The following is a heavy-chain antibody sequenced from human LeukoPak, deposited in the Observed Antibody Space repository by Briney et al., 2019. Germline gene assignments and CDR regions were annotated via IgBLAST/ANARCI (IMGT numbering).Heavy chain of an antibody. CDR2: INPNSGGT. CDR1: GYTFTGYY. Sequence: ASVKVSCKASGYTFTGYYMHWVRQAPGQGLEWMGWINPNSGGTNYAQKFQGRVTMTRDTSISTAYMELSRLRSDDTAVYYCASSLKGSGYDWNYWGQGTLVTVSS. V-gene: IGHV1-2*02. D-gene: IGHD5-12*01. J-gene: IGHJ4*02. CDR3: ASSLKGSGYDWNY.